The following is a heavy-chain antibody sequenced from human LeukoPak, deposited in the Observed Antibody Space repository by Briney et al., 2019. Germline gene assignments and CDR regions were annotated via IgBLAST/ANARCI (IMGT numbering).Heavy chain of an antibody. D-gene: IGHD1-1*01. CDR1: GFDFNDFA. J-gene: IGHJ4*02. CDR2: MSGSGDTT. V-gene: IGHV3-23*01. CDR3: ARDYNYGLDY. Sequence: GGSLRLSCAASGFDFNDFAMTWVRQAPGKGLEWVSSMSGSGDTTEYAASVKGRFTSSRDNAKNTLYLQMNSLTAEDTAVYYCARDYNYGLDYWGQGTLVTVSS.